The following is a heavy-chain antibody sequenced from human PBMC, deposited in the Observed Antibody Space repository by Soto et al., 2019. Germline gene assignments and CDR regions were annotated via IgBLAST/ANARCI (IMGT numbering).Heavy chain of an antibody. CDR1: GGSFSGYY. D-gene: IGHD3-10*01. CDR3: ARGMTGGIGGY. CDR2: INHSGST. Sequence: SETLSLTCAVYGGSFSGYYWSWIRQPPGKGLEWIGEINHSGSTNYNPSLKSRVTISVDTSKNQFSLKLSSVTAADTAVYYCARGMTGGIGGYWGQGTLVTVSS. V-gene: IGHV4-34*01. J-gene: IGHJ4*02.